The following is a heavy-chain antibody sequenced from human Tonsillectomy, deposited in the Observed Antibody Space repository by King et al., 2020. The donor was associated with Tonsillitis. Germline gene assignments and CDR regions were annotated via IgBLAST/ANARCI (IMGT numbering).Heavy chain of an antibody. CDR2: IIPIFGTA. D-gene: IGHD5-12*01. CDR3: ATKGYSGYFDY. CDR1: GGTFSSYA. Sequence: VQLVQSGAEVKKPGSSVKVSCKASGGTFSSYAVNWVRQAPGQGLEWMGGIIPIFGTANYARKLQGRLTITADGSTSTAYMELSSLRSEETAVYYCATKGYSGYFDYWGQGTLVTVSS. V-gene: IGHV1-69*01. J-gene: IGHJ4*02.